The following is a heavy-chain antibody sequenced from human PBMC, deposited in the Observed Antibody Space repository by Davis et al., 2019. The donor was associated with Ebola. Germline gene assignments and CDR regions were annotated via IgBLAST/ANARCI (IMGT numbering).Heavy chain of an antibody. Sequence: ASVKVSCKASAYTFTGYHMHWVRQAPGQGLEWMGRMNPHSGGTNYAQKFQGRVTMIRDTSISTAYMELSRLTYDDTAIYYCARLCSSSCPNDYWGQGTLVTVSS. V-gene: IGHV1-2*06. D-gene: IGHD2-2*01. CDR2: MNPHSGGT. J-gene: IGHJ4*02. CDR3: ARLCSSSCPNDY. CDR1: AYTFTGYH.